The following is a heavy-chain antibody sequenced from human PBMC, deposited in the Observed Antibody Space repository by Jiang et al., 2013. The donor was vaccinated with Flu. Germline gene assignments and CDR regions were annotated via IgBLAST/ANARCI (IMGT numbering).Heavy chain of an antibody. Sequence: GAEVKKPGASVKVSCKVSGYTLTELSMHWVRQAPGKGLEWMGGFDPEDGETIYAQKFQGRVTMTEDTSTSTVYMELSSLRSEDTAVYYCARGGATYYYDSSGSLPAEYFQHWGQGTLVTVSS. CDR2: FDPEDGET. CDR1: GYTLTELS. V-gene: IGHV1-24*01. D-gene: IGHD3-22*01. CDR3: ARGGATYYYDSSGSLPAEYFQH. J-gene: IGHJ1*01.